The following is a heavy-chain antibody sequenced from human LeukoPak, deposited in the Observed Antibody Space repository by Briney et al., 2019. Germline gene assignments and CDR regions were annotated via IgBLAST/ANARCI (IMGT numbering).Heavy chain of an antibody. Sequence: GASVKVSCKASGYTFTSYDINWVRQATGQGLEWMGRIIPIFGTANYAQKFQGRVTITTDESTSTAYMELSSLRSEDTAVYYCARGDGYGYNWFDSWGQGTLVTVSS. CDR1: GYTFTSYD. V-gene: IGHV1-69*05. CDR3: ARGDGYGYNWFDS. CDR2: IIPIFGTA. J-gene: IGHJ5*01. D-gene: IGHD5-24*01.